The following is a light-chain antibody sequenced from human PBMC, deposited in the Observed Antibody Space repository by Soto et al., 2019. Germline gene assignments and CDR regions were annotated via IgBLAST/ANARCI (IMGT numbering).Light chain of an antibody. Sequence: QPVPTQPPSVSGAPGQRVTISCTGSSSNIGAGYDVHWYQQLPGTAPKLLIYGNSNRPSGVPDRFSGSKSGTSASLAITGLQADDEADYYCQSYDSSLSAPDVFGTGTELTVL. CDR3: QSYDSSLSAPDV. J-gene: IGLJ1*01. CDR1: SSNIGAGYD. CDR2: GNS. V-gene: IGLV1-40*01.